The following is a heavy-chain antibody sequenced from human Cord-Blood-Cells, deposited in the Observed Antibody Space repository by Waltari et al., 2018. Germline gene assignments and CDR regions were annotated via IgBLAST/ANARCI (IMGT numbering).Heavy chain of an antibody. V-gene: IGHV5-51*01. Sequence: EVQLVQSGAEVKKPGESLKISCKGSGYSFTSYWIGWVRQMPGEGLEWMGIIYPGASDTRYSPSFQGQVTISADKSISTAYLQWSSLKASDTAMYYCARRPPLLGDSNWFDPWGQGTLVTVSS. J-gene: IGHJ5*02. D-gene: IGHD3-16*01. CDR2: IYPGASDT. CDR3: ARRPPLLGDSNWFDP. CDR1: GYSFTSYW.